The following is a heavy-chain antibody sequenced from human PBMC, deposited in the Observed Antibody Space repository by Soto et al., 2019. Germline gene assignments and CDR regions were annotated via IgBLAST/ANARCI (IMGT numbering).Heavy chain of an antibody. Sequence: PGGSLRLSCAASGFTFNNYAMNWVRQAPGKGLEWVATISGTGGSTYYADSVKGRFTISRDNSKNTLYLQMNSLRFEDTAVYYCAKDRLGGNFDYWGQGTQVTVSS. CDR3: AKDRLGGNFDY. CDR1: GFTFNNYA. J-gene: IGHJ4*02. V-gene: IGHV3-23*01. CDR2: ISGTGGST.